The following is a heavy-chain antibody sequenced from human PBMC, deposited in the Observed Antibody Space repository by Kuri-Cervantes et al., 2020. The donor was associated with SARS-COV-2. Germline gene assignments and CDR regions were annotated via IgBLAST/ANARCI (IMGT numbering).Heavy chain of an antibody. V-gene: IGHV3-30*02. CDR2: IWYDGSNK. D-gene: IGHD2-2*01. CDR1: GFTFSSYG. CDR3: AKEYCSSTSCYFLFGYYYHGMDV. Sequence: GESLKIPCAASGFTFSSYGMHWVRQAPGKGLEWVAVIWYDGSNKYYADSVKGRFTISRDNSKNTLYLQMNSLRAEDTAVYYCAKEYCSSTSCYFLFGYYYHGMDVWGQGTTVTFSS. J-gene: IGHJ6*02.